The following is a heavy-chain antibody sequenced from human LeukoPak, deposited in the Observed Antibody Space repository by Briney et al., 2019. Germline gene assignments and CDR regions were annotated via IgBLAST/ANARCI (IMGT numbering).Heavy chain of an antibody. CDR2: ISSTSSYI. CDR3: ARALGYCSAGSCYVLAFDI. Sequence: GGSLRLSCAASGFTFSSYWMSWVRQAPGKGLEWVSSISSTSSYIYYADSVKGRFTISRDNAKNSLYLQMNSLRAEDTAVYYCARALGYCSAGSCYVLAFDIWGQGTMVTVSS. V-gene: IGHV3-21*01. J-gene: IGHJ3*02. D-gene: IGHD2-15*01. CDR1: GFTFSSYW.